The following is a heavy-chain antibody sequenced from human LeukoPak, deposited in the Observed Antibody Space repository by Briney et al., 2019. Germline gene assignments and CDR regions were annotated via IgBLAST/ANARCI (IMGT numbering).Heavy chain of an antibody. J-gene: IGHJ5*02. CDR2: TYYRSRWYK. CDR3: ARWLTT. Sequence: PSQTLSLTCVISGDSVSNNSASWNWISQSPSRGLEWLGRTYYRSRWYKDYAVSVKSRITINPDTSKNQFSLQLNSVTPEDTAVYYCARWLTTWGQGTLVTVSS. CDR1: GDSVSNNSAS. V-gene: IGHV6-1*01. D-gene: IGHD3-9*01.